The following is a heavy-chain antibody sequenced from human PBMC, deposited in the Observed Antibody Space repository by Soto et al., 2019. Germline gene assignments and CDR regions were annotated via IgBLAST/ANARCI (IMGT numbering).Heavy chain of an antibody. CDR3: TTDFENKLLVIYYGMDV. J-gene: IGHJ6*02. D-gene: IGHD1-7*01. Sequence: GGSLRLSCAASGFTFSNAWMNWVRQAPGKGLEWVGRIKSKIDGGKTDYAAPGKGRFTISRDDSKNTLYLQMNSLKTEDTAVYYCTTDFENKLLVIYYGMDVWGQGTTVTVSS. CDR2: IKSKIDGGKT. V-gene: IGHV3-15*07. CDR1: GFTFSNAW.